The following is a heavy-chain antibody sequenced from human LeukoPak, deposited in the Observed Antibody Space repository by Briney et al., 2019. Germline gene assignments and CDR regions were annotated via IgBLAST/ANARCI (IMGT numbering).Heavy chain of an antibody. Sequence: PSETLSLTCAVSGGSISSGGYSWSWIRQPPGKGLEWIGYMYYSGSTNYNPSLKSRVTMSIDTSKNQFSLKLNSVTAADTAVYYCARGWSYYDYWGQGTLVTVSS. CDR2: MYYSGST. J-gene: IGHJ4*02. V-gene: IGHV4-61*08. D-gene: IGHD3-3*01. CDR3: ARGWSYYDY. CDR1: GGSISSGGYS.